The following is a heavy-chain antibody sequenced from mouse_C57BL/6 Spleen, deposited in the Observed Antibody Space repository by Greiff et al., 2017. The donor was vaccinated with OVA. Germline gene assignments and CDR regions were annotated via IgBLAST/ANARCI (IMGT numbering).Heavy chain of an antibody. CDR1: GYTFTDYE. D-gene: IGHD1-1*01. CDR3: TRRIGSRGYFDY. CDR2: IDPETGGT. V-gene: IGHV1-15*01. J-gene: IGHJ2*01. Sequence: QVQLQQSGAELVRPGASVTLSCKASGYTFTDYEMHWVKQTPVHGLEWIGAIDPETGGTAYNQKFKGKAILTADKSSSTAYMELRSPTSEDSAVYYCTRRIGSRGYFDYWGQGTTLTVSS.